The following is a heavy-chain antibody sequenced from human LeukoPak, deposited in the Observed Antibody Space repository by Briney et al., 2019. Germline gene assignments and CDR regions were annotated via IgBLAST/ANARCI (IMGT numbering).Heavy chain of an antibody. CDR2: IIPILGIA. Sequence: SVKVSCKASGYTFTSYAISWVRQAPGQGLEWMGRIIPILGIANYAQKFQGRVTITADKSTSTAYMELSSLRSEDTAVYYCAMGDYGDPRDYWGQGTLVTVSS. CDR1: GYTFTSYA. V-gene: IGHV1-69*04. D-gene: IGHD4-17*01. J-gene: IGHJ4*02. CDR3: AMGDYGDPRDY.